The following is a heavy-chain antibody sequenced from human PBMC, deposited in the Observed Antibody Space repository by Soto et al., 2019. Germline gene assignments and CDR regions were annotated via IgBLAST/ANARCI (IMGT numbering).Heavy chain of an antibody. J-gene: IGHJ4*02. D-gene: IGHD6-6*01. CDR1: GYTLTGYY. CDR3: ARGGSSQDTFDY. CDR2: INPNSGGT. V-gene: IGHV1-2*04. Sequence: ASVKVSCKASGYTLTGYYMHWVRQAPGQGLEWMGWINPNSGGTNYAQKFQGWVTMTRDTSISTAYMELSRLRSDDTAVYYCARGGSSQDTFDYWGQGTLVTVYS.